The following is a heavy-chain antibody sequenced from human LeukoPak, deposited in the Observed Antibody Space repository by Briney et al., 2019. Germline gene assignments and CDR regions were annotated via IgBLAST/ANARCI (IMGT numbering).Heavy chain of an antibody. D-gene: IGHD5-12*01. Sequence: GGSLRLSCAASGFTFSSCWMSWVRQAPGRGLEWVANIKQDGSEKYYVDSVKGRFTISRDNAKNSLYLQMNSLRAEDTAVYYCARAEGATMLDYWGQGTLVTVSS. CDR2: IKQDGSEK. CDR1: GFTFSSCW. V-gene: IGHV3-7*03. J-gene: IGHJ4*02. CDR3: ARAEGATMLDY.